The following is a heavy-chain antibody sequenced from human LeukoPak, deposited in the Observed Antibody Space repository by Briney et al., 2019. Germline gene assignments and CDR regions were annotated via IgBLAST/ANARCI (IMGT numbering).Heavy chain of an antibody. CDR3: ARDPPFGSGWSQNFFDF. CDR1: GFTFDEYA. V-gene: IGHV3-30*04. CDR2: ISYDGGNI. D-gene: IGHD6-19*01. J-gene: IGHJ4*02. Sequence: GGSLRLSCAPSGFTFDEYAMHWVRQAPGKGLEWVALISYDGGNIHYADSVKDRFTISRDNSQNRLFLQMSSLRVDDTAVYYCARDPPFGSGWSQNFFDFWGQGTLVTVPS.